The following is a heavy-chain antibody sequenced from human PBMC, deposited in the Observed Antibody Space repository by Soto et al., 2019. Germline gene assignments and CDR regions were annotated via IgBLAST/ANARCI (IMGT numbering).Heavy chain of an antibody. D-gene: IGHD1-26*01. CDR1: GNTFTGYY. CDR3: ARDLGGSRDS. Sequence: QVQLVQSGAEVKKPGASVKVSCKASGNTFTGYYIHWVRQAPGQGLEWMGWINPNSDGTTYAEKFQGRVTMTRDTSTSTAYMELSRLRSDDTAVYYCARDLGGSRDSWGQGTLVTVSS. CDR2: INPNSDGT. V-gene: IGHV1-2*02. J-gene: IGHJ4*02.